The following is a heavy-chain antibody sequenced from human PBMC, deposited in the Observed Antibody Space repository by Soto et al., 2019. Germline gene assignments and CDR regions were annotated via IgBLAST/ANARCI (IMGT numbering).Heavy chain of an antibody. CDR3: ARLLAEYSASVGP. D-gene: IGHD6-6*01. Sequence: HGESLKISCKGSGYNFASYWIGWVRQMPGKGLEWMGIIHPGDSDTRYSPSFRGQVTISADKSTSRAYLQWSSLEASDTAIYYCARLLAEYSASVGPWGQGXMVTVHS. V-gene: IGHV5-51*01. J-gene: IGHJ5*02. CDR2: IHPGDSDT. CDR1: GYNFASYW.